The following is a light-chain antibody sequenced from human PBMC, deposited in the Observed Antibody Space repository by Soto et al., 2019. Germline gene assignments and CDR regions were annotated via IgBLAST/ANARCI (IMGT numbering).Light chain of an antibody. J-gene: IGKJ1*01. CDR2: AAS. CDR3: LQHYRSPRT. CDR1: RGISSW. Sequence: DIHMTQSPSSVSASVGYRFTITCGARRGISSWLAWYQQKPGKAPNLLIFAASSLQSGVPSRFSGSGSGTDFTLTISSLQAEDFETYYCLQHYRSPRTFGQGTKVDIK. V-gene: IGKV1-12*01.